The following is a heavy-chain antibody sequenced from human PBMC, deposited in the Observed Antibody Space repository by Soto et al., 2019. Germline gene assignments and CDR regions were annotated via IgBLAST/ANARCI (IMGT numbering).Heavy chain of an antibody. CDR1: GFTFSSFW. CDR2: INTDGSST. V-gene: IGHV3-74*01. Sequence: EVQLVESGGGLVQPGGSLRLSCAVSGFTFSSFWMHWVRQAPGEGLVWVSRINTDGSSTSYADSVKGRFTISRYNAKNTLYLQMNSLRVEDTATYYCAKRGVDTFGLSYWGQGTLVTVSS. J-gene: IGHJ4*02. D-gene: IGHD3-10*01. CDR3: AKRGVDTFGLSY.